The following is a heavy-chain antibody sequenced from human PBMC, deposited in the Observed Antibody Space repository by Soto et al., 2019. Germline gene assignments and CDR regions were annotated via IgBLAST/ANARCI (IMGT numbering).Heavy chain of an antibody. CDR3: ARLLAAGKDYYYYGMDV. CDR1: GGSISSSSYY. D-gene: IGHD2-15*01. J-gene: IGHJ6*02. CDR2: IYYSGST. V-gene: IGHV4-39*01. Sequence: QLQLQESGPGLVKPSENLSLTCTVSGGSISSSSYYWGWIRQPPGKGLEWIGSIYYSGSTYYNPSLKSRVTISVDTSKNQFSLKLSSVTAADTAVYYCARLLAAGKDYYYYGMDVWGQGTTVTVSS.